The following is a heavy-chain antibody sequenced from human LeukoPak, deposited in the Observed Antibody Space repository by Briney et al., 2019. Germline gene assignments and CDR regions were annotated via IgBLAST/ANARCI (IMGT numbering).Heavy chain of an antibody. D-gene: IGHD6-19*01. CDR2: INHSGST. CDR3: ARTGGGRFRFTGYSSGWYVDY. Sequence: SQTLSLTCTVSGGSISSGSYYWSWIRQPPGKGLEWIGEINHSGSTNYNPSLKSRVTVSVDTSKDQFSLKLSSVTAADTAVYYCARTGGGRFRFTGYSSGWYVDYWGQGTLVTVSS. CDR1: GGSISSGSYY. V-gene: IGHV4-39*07. J-gene: IGHJ4*02.